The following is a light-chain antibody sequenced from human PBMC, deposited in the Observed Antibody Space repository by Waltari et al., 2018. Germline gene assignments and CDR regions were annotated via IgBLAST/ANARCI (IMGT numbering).Light chain of an antibody. J-gene: IGKJ1*01. CDR2: WAS. Sequence: DIVMTQSPDSLAVSLGERATINCKSSPSVLYSSNNKNYLAWYQQKPGQPPKLLVYWASTRESGVPDRFSGSGSGTDFTLTISSLQAEDVAVYYCQQYYRTPQTFGQGTKVEIK. V-gene: IGKV4-1*01. CDR3: QQYYRTPQT. CDR1: PSVLYSSNNKNY.